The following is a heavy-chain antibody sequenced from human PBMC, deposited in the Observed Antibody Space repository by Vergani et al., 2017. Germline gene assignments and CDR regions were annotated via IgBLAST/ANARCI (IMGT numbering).Heavy chain of an antibody. CDR3: ARHSDYYDYY. CDR1: DYSISSGYY. V-gene: IGHV4-38-2*01. J-gene: IGHJ4*02. D-gene: IGHD3-22*01. CDR2: IWYRGSI. Sequence: QVQLQESGPGLVKPSETLSLTCVVSDYSISSGYYWGWSRQPPGRGPEGIGSIWYRGSIYYNPSLRRRVTISLDTSTNQFSLKLSSVTAADTAVYYCARHSDYYDYYWGRGTLVTVSS.